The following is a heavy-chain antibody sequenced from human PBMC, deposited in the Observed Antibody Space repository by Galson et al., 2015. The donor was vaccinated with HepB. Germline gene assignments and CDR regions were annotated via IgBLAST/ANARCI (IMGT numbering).Heavy chain of an antibody. CDR2: IRDSGGKT. V-gene: IGHV3-23*01. Sequence: SLRLSCAASGFTFNSYAMSWVRQAPGKGLEWVSTIRDSGGKTFYADPVKGRFTISRDNSKSTLYLQMSSLRAEDTAIYYCAKDVTAATGLDDYWGQGTLVTVSS. CDR3: AKDVTAATGLDDY. CDR1: GFTFNSYA. D-gene: IGHD6-13*01. J-gene: IGHJ4*01.